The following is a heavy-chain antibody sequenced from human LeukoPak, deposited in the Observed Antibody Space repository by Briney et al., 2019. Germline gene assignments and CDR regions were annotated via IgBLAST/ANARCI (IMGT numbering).Heavy chain of an antibody. CDR2: ISGSGGST. V-gene: IGHV3-23*01. CDR3: AKDHIAVAGTPYYYYYYMDV. CDR1: GFTFSSYG. J-gene: IGHJ6*03. Sequence: GGSLRLSCAASGFTFSSYGMSWVRQAPGKGLEWVSAISGSGGSTYYADSVKGRFTISRDNSKNTLYLQMNSLKAEDTAVYYCAKDHIAVAGTPYYYYYYMDVWGKGTTVTVSS. D-gene: IGHD6-19*01.